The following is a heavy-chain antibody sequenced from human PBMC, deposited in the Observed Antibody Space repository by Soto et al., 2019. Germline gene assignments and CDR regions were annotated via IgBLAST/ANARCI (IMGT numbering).Heavy chain of an antibody. Sequence: GGSLRLSCTASGFTFGDYAMSWFRQAPGKGLEWVGFIRSKAYGGTTEYAASAKGRFTISRDDSKSIAYLQMNSLKTEDTAVYYCTKYYDFWSGYYPYYYYGMDVWGQGTTVTVSS. V-gene: IGHV3-49*03. D-gene: IGHD3-3*01. CDR2: IRSKAYGGTT. CDR1: GFTFGDYA. J-gene: IGHJ6*02. CDR3: TKYYDFWSGYYPYYYYGMDV.